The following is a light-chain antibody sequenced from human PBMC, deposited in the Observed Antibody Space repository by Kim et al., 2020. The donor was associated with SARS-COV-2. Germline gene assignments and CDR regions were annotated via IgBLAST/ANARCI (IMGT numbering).Light chain of an antibody. CDR1: SSDVGGYNY. J-gene: IGLJ1*01. CDR3: SSYASSSAYV. V-gene: IGLV2-14*03. Sequence: QSVLTQPASVSGSPEQSITISCTGVSSDVGGYNYVSWYQQHPGKAPKLIIYDVSERPSGVSNRFSGSTSDNTASLTISGLQAEDEADYYCSSYASSSAYVFGTGTKVTVL. CDR2: DVS.